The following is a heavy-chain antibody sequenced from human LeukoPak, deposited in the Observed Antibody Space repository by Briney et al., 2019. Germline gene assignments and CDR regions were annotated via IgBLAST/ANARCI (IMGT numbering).Heavy chain of an antibody. CDR3: AELGITMVGGV. CDR2: ISSSGSTI. D-gene: IGHD3-10*02. J-gene: IGHJ6*04. V-gene: IGHV3-48*03. Sequence: GGSLRLSCAASGFTFSSYEMNWVRQAPGKGLEWVSYISSSGSTIYYADSVKGRFTISRDNAKNSLYLQMNSLRAEDTAVYYCAELGITMVGGVWGKGTAVTISS. CDR1: GFTFSSYE.